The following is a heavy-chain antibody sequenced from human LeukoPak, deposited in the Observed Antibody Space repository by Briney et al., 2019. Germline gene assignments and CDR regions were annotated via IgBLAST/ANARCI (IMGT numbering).Heavy chain of an antibody. CDR2: ISNDGRNQ. Sequence: GGSLRLSCAVSGFTFNSFGMHWVRQTPGKGLEWVAVISNDGRNQYYADSVKGRFTISRDKSKNTLYLQMNSLRADDSAVYYCAKDGMATVTGGNWYFDLRGRGTLVTVSS. V-gene: IGHV3-30*18. CDR1: GFTFNSFG. CDR3: AKDGMATVTGGNWYFDL. D-gene: IGHD5-24*01. J-gene: IGHJ2*01.